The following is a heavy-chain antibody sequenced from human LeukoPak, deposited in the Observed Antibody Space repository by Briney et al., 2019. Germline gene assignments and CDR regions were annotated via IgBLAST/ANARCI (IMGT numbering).Heavy chain of an antibody. V-gene: IGHV4-4*07. CDR3: ARDMAVAPYNWFDP. J-gene: IGHJ5*02. CDR1: GGSIISYY. CDR2: IQASGST. Sequence: SETLSLTCTVSGGSIISYYWRWIRQPAGKGLEWIGRIQASGSTIYNPSLKSRVTMSVDTSKIQFSLKVTSVTAADTAVYYCARDMAVAPYNWFDPWGQGTLVTVSS. D-gene: IGHD6-19*01.